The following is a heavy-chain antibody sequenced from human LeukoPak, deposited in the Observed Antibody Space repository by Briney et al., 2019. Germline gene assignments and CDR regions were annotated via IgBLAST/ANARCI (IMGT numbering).Heavy chain of an antibody. V-gene: IGHV4-39*01. CDR3: ARPDLFNYYDSSGYYAPIGAFDI. J-gene: IGHJ3*02. D-gene: IGHD3-22*01. CDR2: IYYSGST. Sequence: SETLSLTCAVYGGSFSSYYWGWIRQPPGKGLEWIGSIYYSGSTYYNPSLKSRVTISVDTSKNQFSLKLSSVTAADTAVYYCARPDLFNYYDSSGYYAPIGAFDIWGQGTMVTVSS. CDR1: GGSFSSYY.